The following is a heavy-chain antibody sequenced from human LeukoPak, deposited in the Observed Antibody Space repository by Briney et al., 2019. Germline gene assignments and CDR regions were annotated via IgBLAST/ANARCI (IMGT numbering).Heavy chain of an antibody. CDR3: ARSELLWFGGVNSGFDY. D-gene: IGHD3-10*01. Sequence: SSETLSLTCTVSGGSISSYYWSWIRQSPGKGLEWIGYVYYSGSTNYNPSLKSRVTISVDTSENQFSLKLSSVTAADTAVYYCARSELLWFGGVNSGFDYWGQGTLVTVSS. CDR1: GGSISSYY. V-gene: IGHV4-59*01. J-gene: IGHJ4*02. CDR2: VYYSGST.